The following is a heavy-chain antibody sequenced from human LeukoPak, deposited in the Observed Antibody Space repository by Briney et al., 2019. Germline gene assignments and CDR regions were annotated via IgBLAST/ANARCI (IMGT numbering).Heavy chain of an antibody. CDR2: ISSSSSYI. V-gene: IGHV3-21*01. J-gene: IGHJ5*02. Sequence: GGSVSHSCAASGFTYSSYSMNCPRQAPGKGLEWVSSISSSSSYIYYADSVKGRFTISRDNAKNSLYLQMNSLRAEDTAVYYCARAPTGTWFDPWGQGTLVTVSS. CDR3: ARAPTGTWFDP. CDR1: GFTYSSYS.